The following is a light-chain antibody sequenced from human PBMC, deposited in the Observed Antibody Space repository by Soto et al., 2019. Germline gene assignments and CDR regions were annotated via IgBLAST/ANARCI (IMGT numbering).Light chain of an antibody. Sequence: EIVLTQSPGTLSLSPGERATFSCRASQSVSSNSLAWYQQKPGQAPRLLIYGASNRATGIPDRFSGSGSGSDFTLTISSLEPEDFAVYYCQQRSNWPPSLTFGGGTKVEIK. CDR2: GAS. CDR1: QSVSSNS. CDR3: QQRSNWPPSLT. V-gene: IGKV3D-20*02. J-gene: IGKJ4*01.